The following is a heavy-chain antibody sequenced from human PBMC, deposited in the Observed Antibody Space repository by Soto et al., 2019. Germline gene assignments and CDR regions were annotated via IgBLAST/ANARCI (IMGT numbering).Heavy chain of an antibody. CDR1: GFTFRSYA. D-gene: IGHD4-17*01. CDR2: ISYDGSNK. V-gene: IGHV3-30-3*01. CDR3: ARESYGDYSGYYYYGMDV. Sequence: QAQLVESGGGVVQPGRSLRLSCAASGFTFRSYAMHWVRQAPGKGLEWVAVISYDGSNKYYADSVKGRFTISRDNSKNTLYLQMNSLRAEDTAVYYCARESYGDYSGYYYYGMDVWGQGTTVTVSS. J-gene: IGHJ6*02.